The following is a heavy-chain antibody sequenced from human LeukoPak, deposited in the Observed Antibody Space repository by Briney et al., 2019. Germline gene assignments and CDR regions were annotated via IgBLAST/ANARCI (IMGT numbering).Heavy chain of an antibody. V-gene: IGHV4-38-2*02. CDR1: GYSISSGYY. CDR3: TRERPRDGNNPLVDH. J-gene: IGHJ4*02. Sequence: PSETLSLTCGVSGYSISSGYYWGLIRQPPGKGLEWIASMYHSGSTYYNPSLKSRVTISLEMSKNQFSLKLNSVTAADTAVYYCTRERPRDGNNPLVDHWGQGTLVTVSS. CDR2: MYHSGST. D-gene: IGHD5-24*01.